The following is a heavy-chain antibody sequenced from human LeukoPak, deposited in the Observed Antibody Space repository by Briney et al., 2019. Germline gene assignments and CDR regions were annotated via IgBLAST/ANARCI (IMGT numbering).Heavy chain of an antibody. CDR2: MNTYTGNP. J-gene: IGHJ4*02. Sequence: ASVKVSCKASGYTFTSYVINWVRQAPGQGLQWMGWMNTYTGNPTYAPGFTGRFVFSLDTSVSTAYLQISSLKAEDTAVYYCARDGGFGVHDYWGQGTLVTVSS. CDR1: GYTFTSYV. CDR3: ARDGGFGVHDY. D-gene: IGHD3-10*01. V-gene: IGHV7-4-1*02.